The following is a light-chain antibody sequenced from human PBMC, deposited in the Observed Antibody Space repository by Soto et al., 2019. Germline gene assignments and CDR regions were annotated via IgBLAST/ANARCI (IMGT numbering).Light chain of an antibody. J-gene: IGKJ4*01. CDR3: QHLNSYPLP. Sequence: IQMTQSRSSLSASEGERISITCRASQSVSSYLAWYQQKPGKAPKLLIYAASTLQSGVPSRFSGSGSGTDFTLTISSLQPEDFATYCCQHLNSYPLPFGGVTKVDI. CDR2: AAS. V-gene: IGKV1-9*01. CDR1: QSVSSY.